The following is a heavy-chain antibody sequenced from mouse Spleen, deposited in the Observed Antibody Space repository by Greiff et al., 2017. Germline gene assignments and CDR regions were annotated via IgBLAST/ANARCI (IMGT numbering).Heavy chain of an antibody. D-gene: IGHD2-14*01. CDR2: INPSSGYT. V-gene: IGHV1-4*02. CDR3: ARSREVRRDYAMDY. J-gene: IGHJ4*01. Sequence: VKLMESAAELARPGASVKMSCKASGYTFTSYTMHWVKQRPGQGLEWIGYINPSSGYTEYNQKFKDKTTLTADKSSSTAYMQLSSLTSEDSAVYYCARSREVRRDYAMDYWGQGTSVTVSS. CDR1: GYTFTSYT.